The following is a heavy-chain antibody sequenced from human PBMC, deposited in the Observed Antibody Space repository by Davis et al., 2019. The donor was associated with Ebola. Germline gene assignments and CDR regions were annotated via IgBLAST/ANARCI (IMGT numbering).Heavy chain of an antibody. J-gene: IGHJ4*02. D-gene: IGHD4-17*01. V-gene: IGHV3-7*03. CDR1: GFTFSSYW. CDR3: AQVYYGDSHLDY. CDR2: IKQDGSEK. Sequence: GGSLRLSCAASGFTFSSYWMSWVRQAPGKGLEWVANIKQDGSEKYYVDSVKGRFTISRDNSKNTLYLQMNSLRAEDTAVYYCAQVYYGDSHLDYWGQGTLVTVSS.